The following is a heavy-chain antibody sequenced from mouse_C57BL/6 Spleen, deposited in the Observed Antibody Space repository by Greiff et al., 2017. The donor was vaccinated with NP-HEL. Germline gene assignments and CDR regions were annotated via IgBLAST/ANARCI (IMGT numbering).Heavy chain of an antibody. CDR2: ILPGSGST. V-gene: IGHV1-9*01. Sequence: QVQLKESGAELMKPGASVKLSCKATGYTFTGYWIEWVKQRPGHGLEWIGEILPGSGSTNYNEKFKGKATFTADTSSNTAYMQLSSLTTEDSAIYYCASAFITTVVATRAMDYWGQGTSVTVSS. CDR3: ASAFITTVVATRAMDY. J-gene: IGHJ4*01. D-gene: IGHD1-1*01. CDR1: GYTFTGYW.